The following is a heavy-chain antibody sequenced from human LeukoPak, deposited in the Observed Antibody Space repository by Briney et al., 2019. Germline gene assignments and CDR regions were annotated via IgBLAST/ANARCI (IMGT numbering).Heavy chain of an antibody. Sequence: ASVKVSCKASGYTFTSYAMHWVRQAPGQRLEWMGWINAGNGNTKYSQEFQGRVTITRDTSTSAAYMELRSLRSDDTAVYYCARVTRWSVAATDYWGQGTLVTVSS. J-gene: IGHJ4*02. CDR3: ARVTRWSVAATDY. D-gene: IGHD6-19*01. CDR1: GYTFTSYA. V-gene: IGHV1-3*01. CDR2: INAGNGNT.